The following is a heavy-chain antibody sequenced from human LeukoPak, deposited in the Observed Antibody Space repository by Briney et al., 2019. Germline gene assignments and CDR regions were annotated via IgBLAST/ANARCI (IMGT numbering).Heavy chain of an antibody. CDR3: AKDGSIAVAGTPRTFDY. CDR2: ISGSGGST. V-gene: IGHV3-23*01. D-gene: IGHD6-19*01. CDR1: GFTFDDYA. Sequence: PGGYLRLSCAASGFTFDDYAMHWVRQAPGKGLEWVSAISGSGGSTYYADSVKGRFTISRDNSKNTLYLQMNSLRAEDTAVYYCAKDGSIAVAGTPRTFDYWGQGTLVTVSS. J-gene: IGHJ4*02.